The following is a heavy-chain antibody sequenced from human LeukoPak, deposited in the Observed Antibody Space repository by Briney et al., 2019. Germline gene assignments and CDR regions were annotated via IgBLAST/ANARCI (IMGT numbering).Heavy chain of an antibody. CDR1: GYTFTGYY. Sequence: ASVKVSCKASGYTFTGYYMHWVRQAPGQGLEWMGWINPNSGGTNYAQKFQGRVTMTRDTSISTAYMELSRLRSDDTAVYYCARSFYSNYVYYYYYYMDVWGKGTTVTVSS. D-gene: IGHD4-11*01. CDR2: INPNSGGT. CDR3: ARSFYSNYVYYYYYYMDV. V-gene: IGHV1-2*02. J-gene: IGHJ6*03.